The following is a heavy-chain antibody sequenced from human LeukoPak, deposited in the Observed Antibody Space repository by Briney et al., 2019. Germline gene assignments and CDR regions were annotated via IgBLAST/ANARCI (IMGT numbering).Heavy chain of an antibody. CDR3: ARDYGGNPPPFDP. J-gene: IGHJ5*02. V-gene: IGHV4-4*02. D-gene: IGHD4-23*01. CDR2: IYHSGST. Sequence: SETLSLTCAVSGGSISSSTWWSWVRQPPGKGLEWIGEIYHSGSTNYNPSLKSRVTISVDKSKNQFSLKLNSVTAADTAVYYCARDYGGNPPPFDPWGQGTLVTVSS. CDR1: GGSISSSTW.